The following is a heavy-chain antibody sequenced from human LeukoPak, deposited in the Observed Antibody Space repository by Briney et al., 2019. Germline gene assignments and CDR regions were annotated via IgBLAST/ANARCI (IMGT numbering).Heavy chain of an antibody. D-gene: IGHD4-17*01. Sequence: GGSLRLSCVASGFNFSNYWMSWVRQAPVEGLEWVANIKQDRSEKYYVDSVEGRFTISRDNAKNSLFLQMNSLRAEDTAVYYCAREVHGEPFDYWGQGTLVTVSS. V-gene: IGHV3-7*01. CDR3: AREVHGEPFDY. CDR1: GFNFSNYW. J-gene: IGHJ4*02. CDR2: IKQDRSEK.